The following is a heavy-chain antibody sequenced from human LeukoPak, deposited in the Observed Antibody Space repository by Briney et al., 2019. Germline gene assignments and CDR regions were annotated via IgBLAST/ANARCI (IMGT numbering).Heavy chain of an antibody. V-gene: IGHV4-34*01. D-gene: IGHD5-12*01. CDR2: INHSGST. Sequence: SETLSLTCAVYGGSFSGYYWSWIRQPPGKGLEWIGEINHSGSTNYNPSLKSRVTISVDTSKNQFSLKLSSVTAADTAVYYRARQDIVASRYDAFDIWGQGTMVTVSS. CDR1: GGSFSGYY. J-gene: IGHJ3*02. CDR3: ARQDIVASRYDAFDI.